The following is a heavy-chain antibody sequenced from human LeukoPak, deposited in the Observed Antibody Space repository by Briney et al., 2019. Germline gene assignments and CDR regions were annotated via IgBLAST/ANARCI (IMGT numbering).Heavy chain of an antibody. D-gene: IGHD5-12*01. V-gene: IGHV3-30*02. CDR3: AKDPYSGYDSHYYYYMDV. J-gene: IGHJ6*03. Sequence: GGSLRLSCAASGFTFSSYGMHWVRQAPGKGLEWVAFIRYDGSNKYYADSVKGRFTISRDNSKNTLYLQMNSLRAEDTAVYYCAKDPYSGYDSHYYYYMDVWGKGTTVTVSS. CDR2: IRYDGSNK. CDR1: GFTFSSYG.